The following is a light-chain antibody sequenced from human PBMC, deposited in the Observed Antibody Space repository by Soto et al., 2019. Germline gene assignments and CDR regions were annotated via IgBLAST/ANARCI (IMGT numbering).Light chain of an antibody. CDR1: QSIGIW. CDR3: QQYNDYSWT. J-gene: IGKJ1*01. Sequence: IQMTQSPSTLSASVGDRVAITCRASQSIGIWLAWYQKKPGKAPRFLIYKASTLQTGVPSRFSGSGSGTEFTLTISTLQLDDFATYYGQQYNDYSWTFGKGTKVEIK. CDR2: KAS. V-gene: IGKV1-5*03.